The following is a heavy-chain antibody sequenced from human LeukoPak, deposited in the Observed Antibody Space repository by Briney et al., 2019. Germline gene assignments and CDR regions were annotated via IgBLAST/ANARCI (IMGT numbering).Heavy chain of an antibody. CDR2: INHSGST. D-gene: IGHD6-19*01. CDR3: ARGTLYSGWSYYFDS. CDR1: GGSFSGYY. J-gene: IGHJ4*02. Sequence: SETLSLTCAVYGGSFSGYYWSWIRQPPGKGLEWIGEINHSGSTNYNPSLKSRVTISVDTSKNQFSLKLSSVTAADTALYYCARGTLYSGWSYYFDSWGQGTLVTVSS. V-gene: IGHV4-34*01.